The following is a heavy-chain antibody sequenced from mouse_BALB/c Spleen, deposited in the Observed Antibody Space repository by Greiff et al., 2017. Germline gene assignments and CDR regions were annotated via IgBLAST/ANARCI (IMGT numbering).Heavy chain of an antibody. J-gene: IGHJ2*01. V-gene: IGHV5-6-2*01. D-gene: IGHD4-1*01. CDR2: INSNGGST. Sequence: EVQLVESGGGLVKLGGSLKLSCAASGFTFSSYYMSWVRQTPEKRLELVAAINSNGGSTYYPDTVKGRFTISRDNAKNTLYLQMSSLKSEDTALYYCARHEGWDLYFDYWGQGTTRTVSS. CDR1: GFTFSSYY. CDR3: ARHEGWDLYFDY.